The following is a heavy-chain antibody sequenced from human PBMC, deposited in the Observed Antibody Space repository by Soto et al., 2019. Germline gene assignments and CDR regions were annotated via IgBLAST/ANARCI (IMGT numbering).Heavy chain of an antibody. CDR2: ISFYEGNK. D-gene: IGHD2-15*01. J-gene: IGHJ4*02. Sequence: QVQLVESGGGVVQPGRSLRLSCATSGSTFSTYTMHWVRQAPGKGLEWVAVISFYEGNKYYAASVKGRFTISRDDSKNTLYLQMNSLSAEDTAVYYCARENTVGYCSGGSCYYFDYWGQGTLVTVSS. CDR1: GSTFSTYT. V-gene: IGHV3-30-3*01. CDR3: ARENTVGYCSGGSCYYFDY.